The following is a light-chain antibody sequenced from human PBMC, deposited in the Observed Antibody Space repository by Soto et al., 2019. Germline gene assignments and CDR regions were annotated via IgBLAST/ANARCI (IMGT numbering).Light chain of an antibody. CDR2: DVS. Sequence: QSALTQPASVSGSPGQSITISCTGTSSDVGGYNYVSWYQQHPGKAPKLMIYDVSNRPSGVSNRFSGSKSGNTASLTISGLQAEDEADYYCSSYTSSTPLAAYVFGTGPKVTVL. CDR1: SSDVGGYNY. V-gene: IGLV2-14*01. CDR3: SSYTSSTPLAAYV. J-gene: IGLJ1*01.